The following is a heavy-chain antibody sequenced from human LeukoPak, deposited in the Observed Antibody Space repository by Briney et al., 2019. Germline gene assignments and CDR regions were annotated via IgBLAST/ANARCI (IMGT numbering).Heavy chain of an antibody. J-gene: IGHJ4*02. V-gene: IGHV5-51*01. Sequence: GESLKISCKGSGYTFTNYWIGWVRQMPGKGLEWMGIIYPGDSDTRYSPSVQGQVTMSADKSMNTAYLQWSSLTASDTAIYYCARQWRGRWNDFDYWGQGTLVTVSS. CDR3: ARQWRGRWNDFDY. CDR1: GYTFTNYW. D-gene: IGHD1-1*01. CDR2: IYPGDSDT.